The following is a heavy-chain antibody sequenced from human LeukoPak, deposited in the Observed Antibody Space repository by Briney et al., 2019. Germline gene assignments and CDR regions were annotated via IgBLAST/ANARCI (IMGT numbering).Heavy chain of an antibody. CDR3: ANGINDYGDYVNAFDI. J-gene: IGHJ3*02. CDR2: IYYSGST. V-gene: IGHV4-59*08. CDR1: GGSISSYY. D-gene: IGHD4-17*01. Sequence: KPSETLSLTCTVSGGSISSYYWSWIRQPPGKGLEWIGYIYYSGSTNYNPSLKSRVTISVDTSKNQFSLKLSSVTAADTAVYYCANGINDYGDYVNAFDIWGQGTMVTVSS.